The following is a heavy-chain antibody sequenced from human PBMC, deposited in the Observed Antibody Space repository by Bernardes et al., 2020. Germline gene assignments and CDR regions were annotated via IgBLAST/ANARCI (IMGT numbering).Heavy chain of an antibody. Sequence: GGSLRLSCAASGFTFSSYSMNWVRQAPGKGLEWVSYISSSSSTIYYADSVKGRFTISRDNAKNSLYLQMNSLRDEDTAVYYCAREGDREGYSGYDFALGLQNWFDPWGQGTLVTVSS. CDR1: GFTFSSYS. CDR2: ISSSSSTI. D-gene: IGHD5-12*01. CDR3: AREGDREGYSGYDFALGLQNWFDP. J-gene: IGHJ5*02. V-gene: IGHV3-48*02.